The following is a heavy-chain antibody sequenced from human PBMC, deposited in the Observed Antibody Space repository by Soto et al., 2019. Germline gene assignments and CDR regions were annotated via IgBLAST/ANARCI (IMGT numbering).Heavy chain of an antibody. CDR2: ISPHTGGT. Sequence: GASVKVSCKDSGYTFNRYYMHWVRQAPGPGREWMGWISPHTGGTTYAQKFQGRVTMTRDTSVSTAFMELSRLGSVDTAVYYCSSASQMVINPYYYPMDVWGQGTTVTVSS. D-gene: IGHD3-22*01. J-gene: IGHJ6*02. CDR3: SSASQMVINPYYYPMDV. CDR1: GYTFNRYY. V-gene: IGHV1-2*02.